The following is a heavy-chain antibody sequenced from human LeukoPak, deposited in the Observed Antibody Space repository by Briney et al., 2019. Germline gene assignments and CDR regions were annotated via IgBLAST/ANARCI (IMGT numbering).Heavy chain of an antibody. CDR2: ISSSSSYI. J-gene: IGHJ3*02. V-gene: IGHV3-21*01. CDR3: ARSSGSGALGAFDI. Sequence: GGSLRLSCAASGFTFSSYSMDWVRQAPGKGLEWVSSISSSSSYIYYADSVKGRFTISRDNAKNSLYLQMNSLRAEDTAVYYCARSSGSGALGAFDIWGQGTMVTVSS. D-gene: IGHD2-15*01. CDR1: GFTFSSYS.